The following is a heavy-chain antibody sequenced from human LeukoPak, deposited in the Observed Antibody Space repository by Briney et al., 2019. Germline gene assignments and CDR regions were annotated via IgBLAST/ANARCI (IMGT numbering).Heavy chain of an antibody. Sequence: GGSLRLSCAASGFIFSNYWMRWVRQAPGKGLVWVSRINSDGSSTSYADSVKGRFTISRDNAKNTLYLQMNSLRAEDTAVYYCARVRGGYYSDYWGQGTLVTVS. J-gene: IGHJ4*02. V-gene: IGHV3-74*01. D-gene: IGHD3-16*01. CDR1: GFIFSNYW. CDR2: INSDGSST. CDR3: ARVRGGYYSDY.